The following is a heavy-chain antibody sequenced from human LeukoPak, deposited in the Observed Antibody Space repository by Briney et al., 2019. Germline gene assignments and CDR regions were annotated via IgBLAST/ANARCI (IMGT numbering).Heavy chain of an antibody. CDR1: GGSISSGGYY. CDR3: ARHSPHNYYDSSGYFHDAFDI. Sequence: PSQTLSLTCTVSGGSISSGGYYWSWIRQHPGKGLEWIGYIYYSGSTYYNPSPKSRVTISVDTSKNQFSLKLSSVTAADTAVYYCARHSPHNYYDSSGYFHDAFDIWGQGTMVTVSS. D-gene: IGHD3-22*01. CDR2: IYYSGST. J-gene: IGHJ3*02. V-gene: IGHV4-31*03.